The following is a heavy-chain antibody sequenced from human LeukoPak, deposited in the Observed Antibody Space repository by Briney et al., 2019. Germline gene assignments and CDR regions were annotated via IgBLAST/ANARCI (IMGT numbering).Heavy chain of an antibody. CDR2: TSGSAGST. CDR1: GFSISSYA. Sequence: RESLRLSCAASGFSISSYAMSWVRQAPGKGLEWVSATSGSAGSTYYADSVKGPFTISRDNSKNTLYLQMNSLRAEETAVYYSAKVLGGPSYDSGGQGTLFTVSS. V-gene: IGHV3-23*01. D-gene: IGHD3-10*01. J-gene: IGHJ4*02. CDR3: AKVLGGPSYDS.